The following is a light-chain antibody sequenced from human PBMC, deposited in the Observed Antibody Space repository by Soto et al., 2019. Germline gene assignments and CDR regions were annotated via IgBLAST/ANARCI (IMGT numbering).Light chain of an antibody. J-gene: IGLJ2*01. CDR3: LLSYSGANVV. CDR2: DTS. Sequence: QTVVTQEPSLTVSPGGTVTLTCGSSTGPVTSGHYPYWFQQKPGQAPRTLIYDTSNKHSWTPARFSGSLLGGKAALTLSGAQPEDEAEYYCLLSYSGANVVFGGGNKLTVL. CDR1: TGPVTSGHY. V-gene: IGLV7-46*01.